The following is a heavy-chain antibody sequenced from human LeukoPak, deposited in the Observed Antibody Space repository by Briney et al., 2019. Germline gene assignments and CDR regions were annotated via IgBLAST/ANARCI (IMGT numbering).Heavy chain of an antibody. CDR3: AARVVGATNYFDY. Sequence: SETLSLTCAVSGYSISSGYYWGWIRQPPGKGLEWIGSIYHSGSTYYNPSLKSRVTISVDLSKNQFSLKMNSVTAADTAVYYCAARVVGATNYFDYWDQGNLVTVSS. CDR1: GYSISSGYY. D-gene: IGHD1-26*01. CDR2: IYHSGST. V-gene: IGHV4-38-2*01. J-gene: IGHJ4*02.